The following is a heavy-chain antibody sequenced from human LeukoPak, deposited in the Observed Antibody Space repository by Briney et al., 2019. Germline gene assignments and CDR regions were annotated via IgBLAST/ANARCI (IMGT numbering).Heavy chain of an antibody. J-gene: IGHJ4*02. D-gene: IGHD3-22*01. CDR3: AKDVYYDSSGYIFDY. CDR2: ISWNSGSI. Sequence: GGSLRLSCAASGFTFDDYAMHWVRQAPGKGLEWFSGISWNSGSIGYADSVKGRFTISRDNAKNSLYLQMNSLRAEDTALYYCAKDVYYDSSGYIFDYWGQGTLVTVSS. CDR1: GFTFDDYA. V-gene: IGHV3-9*01.